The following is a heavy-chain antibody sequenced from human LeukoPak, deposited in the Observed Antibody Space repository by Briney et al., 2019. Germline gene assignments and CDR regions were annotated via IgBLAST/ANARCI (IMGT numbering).Heavy chain of an antibody. CDR3: AKDKEVSSSWDLGTYSDY. Sequence: GGSLRLSCAASGFTFDDYAMHWVRQAPGKGLEWVSLISGDGGSTYYADSVKGRFTISRDNSKNSLYLQMNSLRTEDTALYYCAKDKEVSSSWDLGTYSDYWGQGTLVTVSS. CDR2: ISGDGGST. D-gene: IGHD6-13*01. V-gene: IGHV3-43*02. J-gene: IGHJ4*02. CDR1: GFTFDDYA.